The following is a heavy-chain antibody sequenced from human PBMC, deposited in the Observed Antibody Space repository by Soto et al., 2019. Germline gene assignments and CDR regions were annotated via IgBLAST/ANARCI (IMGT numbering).Heavy chain of an antibody. D-gene: IGHD6-6*01. CDR2: IIPIFGTA. J-gene: IGHJ6*02. CDR1: GGTFSSYA. CDR3: ARVLTPYSSSSRYGMDV. Sequence: VASVKVSCKASGGTFSSYAISWVRQAPGQGLEWMGGIIPIFGTANYAQKFQGRVTITADKSTSTAYMELSSLRSEDMAVYYCARVLTPYSSSSRYGMDVWGQGTTVTVSS. V-gene: IGHV1-69*06.